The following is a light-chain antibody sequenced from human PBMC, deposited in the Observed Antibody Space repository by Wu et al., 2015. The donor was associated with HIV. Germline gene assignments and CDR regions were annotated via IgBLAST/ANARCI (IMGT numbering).Light chain of an antibody. CDR3: QQYREWPRT. CDR2: GTS. Sequence: EIVLTQSPGTLSLSPGERATLSCRTSQSFARSYLAWYQQKPGQAPRLLIYGTSTRATGIPDRFSGSESGTDFTLTISRLEPEDFAVYYCQQYREWPRTFGQGTKVDI. J-gene: IGKJ1*01. CDR1: QSFARSY. V-gene: IGKV3-20*01.